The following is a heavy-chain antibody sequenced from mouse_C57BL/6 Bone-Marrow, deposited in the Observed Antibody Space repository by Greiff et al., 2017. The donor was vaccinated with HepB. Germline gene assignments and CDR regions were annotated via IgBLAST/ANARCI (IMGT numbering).Heavy chain of an antibody. Sequence: DVLLVESGGGLVKPGGSLKLSCAASGFTFSDYGMHWVRQAPEKGLEWVAYISSGSSTSYYADTVKGRFTITRDNAKNTLFLQMTRLRSEDTAMYYCARRWTEGQIYYGLDYWGQGTTLTVSS. V-gene: IGHV5-17*01. CDR2: ISSGSSTS. J-gene: IGHJ2*01. D-gene: IGHD2-1*01. CDR1: GFTFSDYG. CDR3: ARRWTEGQIYYGLDY.